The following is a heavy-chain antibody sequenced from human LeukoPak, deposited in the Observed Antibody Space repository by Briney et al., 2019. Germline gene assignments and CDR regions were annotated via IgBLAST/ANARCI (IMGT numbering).Heavy chain of an antibody. CDR3: ARADSWYLSPLYFDY. D-gene: IGHD6-13*01. J-gene: IGHJ4*02. Sequence: SETLSLTCAVYGGSFSGYYWSWIRQPPGKGLEWIGEINHSGSTNYNPSLKSRVTISVDTSKNQFSLKLSSVTAADTAVYYCARADSWYLSPLYFDYWGQGTLVTVSS. CDR1: GGSFSGYY. CDR2: INHSGST. V-gene: IGHV4-34*01.